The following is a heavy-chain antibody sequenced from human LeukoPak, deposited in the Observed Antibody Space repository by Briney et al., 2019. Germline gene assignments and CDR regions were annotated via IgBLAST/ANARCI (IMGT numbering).Heavy chain of an antibody. Sequence: ASVKVSCKASGGTFSSYAISWVRQAPGQGLEWMGRIIPILGIANYAQKFQGRVTITADKSTSTAYMELSSLRSEDTAVYYCARFREYSSGWYLNYYYYGMDVWGQGTTVTVSS. J-gene: IGHJ6*02. CDR1: GGTFSSYA. D-gene: IGHD6-19*01. V-gene: IGHV1-69*04. CDR2: IIPILGIA. CDR3: ARFREYSSGWYLNYYYYGMDV.